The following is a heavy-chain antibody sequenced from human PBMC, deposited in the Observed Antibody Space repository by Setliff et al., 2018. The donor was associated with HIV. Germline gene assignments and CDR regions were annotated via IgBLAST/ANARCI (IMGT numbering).Heavy chain of an antibody. V-gene: IGHV1-2*02. Sequence: ASVKVSCKASGYTFTGYYIHWVRQTPGHGLEWMGWIHPKTGGTDYAQKFQGRVTMTRDTSISTAYMELSRLRSDDTAVYYCATLDYWGQGTLVTVSS. CDR3: ATLDY. CDR1: GYTFTGYY. CDR2: IHPKTGGT. J-gene: IGHJ4*02.